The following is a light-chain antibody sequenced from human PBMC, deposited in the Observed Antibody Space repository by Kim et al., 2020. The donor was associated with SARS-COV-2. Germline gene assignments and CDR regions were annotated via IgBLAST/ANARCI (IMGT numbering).Light chain of an antibody. V-gene: IGKV3-15*01. CDR2: GAS. CDR3: QQYNNWLPIT. Sequence: SQGERATIPCRASQSVSRNLAWYQQKPGQAPRLLIYGASTRATGIPARFSGSGSGTEFTLTISSLQSEDFAVYYCQQYNNWLPITFGQGTRLEIK. CDR1: QSVSRN. J-gene: IGKJ5*01.